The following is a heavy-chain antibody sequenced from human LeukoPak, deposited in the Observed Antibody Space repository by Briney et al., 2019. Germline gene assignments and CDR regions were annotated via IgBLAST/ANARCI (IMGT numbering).Heavy chain of an antibody. D-gene: IGHD4-17*01. J-gene: IGHJ6*04. CDR1: GFTFSNAW. Sequence: SGGSLRLSCAASGFTFSNAWMSWVRQAPGKGLEWVGRIKSKTDGGTTDYAAPVKGRFTISRDDSKTTLYLQMNSLKTEDTAVYYCTTDASTVTTTVRLYYYYGMDVWGKGTTVTVSS. CDR3: TTDASTVTTTVRLYYYYGMDV. CDR2: IKSKTDGGTT. V-gene: IGHV3-15*01.